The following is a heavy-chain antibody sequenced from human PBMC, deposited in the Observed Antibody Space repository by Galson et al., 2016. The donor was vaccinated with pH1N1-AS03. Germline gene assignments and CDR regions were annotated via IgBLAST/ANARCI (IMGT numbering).Heavy chain of an antibody. V-gene: IGHV1-2*04. Sequence: KVSCKASGYIFTDFYVHWVRQAPGQGLEWMGWINPENGVTNYAQKFQAWVTMTGDTSISTAYMELHGLKSGDTAVYYCARDPRGPCSSATCATTYYFGMDVWGQGTTVIVSS. J-gene: IGHJ6*02. CDR1: GYIFTDFY. CDR2: INPENGVT. D-gene: IGHD1-26*01. CDR3: ARDPRGPCSSATCATTYYFGMDV.